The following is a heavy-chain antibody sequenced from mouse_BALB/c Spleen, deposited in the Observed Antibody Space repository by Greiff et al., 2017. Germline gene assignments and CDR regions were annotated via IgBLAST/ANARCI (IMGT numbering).Heavy chain of an antibody. Sequence: EVQLVESGGGLVKPGGSLKLSCAASGFTFSDYYMYWVRQTPEKRLEWVATISDGGSYTYYPDSVKGRFTISRDNANNNLYLQMSSLKSEDTAMYYCARGSTGGSFAYWGQGTLVTVSA. V-gene: IGHV5-4*02. CDR1: GFTFSDYY. J-gene: IGHJ3*01. D-gene: IGHD4-1*02. CDR3: ARGSTGGSFAY. CDR2: ISDGGSYT.